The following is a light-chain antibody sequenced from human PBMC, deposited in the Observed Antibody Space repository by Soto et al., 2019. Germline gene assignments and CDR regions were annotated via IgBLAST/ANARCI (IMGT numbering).Light chain of an antibody. V-gene: IGKV3-15*01. CDR2: GAF. J-gene: IGKJ5*01. CDR3: QQYNNWSSIT. CDR1: PSVTNF. Sequence: EIMFTQSPATLSLSPGERATLSCRASPSVTNFLAWYQQKPGQAPRLLIYGAFNRATGIPARFSGSGSGTEFTLTISSLQSEDFAVYYCQQYNNWSSITFGQGTRLEIK.